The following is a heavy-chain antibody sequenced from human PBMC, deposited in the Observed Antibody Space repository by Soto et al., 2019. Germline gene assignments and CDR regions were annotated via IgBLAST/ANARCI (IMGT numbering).Heavy chain of an antibody. CDR1: GGTFSTYT. D-gene: IGHD2-15*01. CDR2: IIPILGIA. CDR3: ASAYCSGGSGYFDY. V-gene: IGHV1-69*02. J-gene: IGHJ4*02. Sequence: QVQLVQSGAEVKKPGSSVKVSCKASGGTFSTYTISWVRQAPGQGLEWMGRIIPILGIANYAQKFQGRVTITADKSTSTAYMGLSSLGSEDTAVYYCASAYCSGGSGYFDYWGQGTLVTVSS.